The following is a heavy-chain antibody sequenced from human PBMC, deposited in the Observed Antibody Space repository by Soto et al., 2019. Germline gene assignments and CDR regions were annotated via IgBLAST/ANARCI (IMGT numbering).Heavy chain of an antibody. J-gene: IGHJ4*02. D-gene: IGHD3-3*01. CDR3: ARLGSYYDFWSGYPRYYFDY. Sequence: QLQLQESGPGLVKPSETLSLTCTVSGGSISSSSYYWGWIRQPPGKGLEWIGSIYYSGSTYYNPSLKSRVTISVDTSKNQFSLKLSPVTAADTAVYYCARLGSYYDFWSGYPRYYFDYWCQGTLVTVSS. CDR2: IYYSGST. V-gene: IGHV4-39*01. CDR1: GGSISSSSYY.